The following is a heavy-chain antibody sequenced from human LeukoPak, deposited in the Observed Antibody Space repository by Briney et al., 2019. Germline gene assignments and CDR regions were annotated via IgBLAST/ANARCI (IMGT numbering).Heavy chain of an antibody. V-gene: IGHV4-61*02. Sequence: SETLSLTCTVSGGSISSGSYYWSWIRQPAGKGLEWIGRIYTSGSTNYNPSLKSRVTISVDTSKNQFSLKLSSVTAADTAVYYCARERIAAADHFDYWGQGTLVTVSS. D-gene: IGHD6-13*01. J-gene: IGHJ4*02. CDR1: GGSISSGSYY. CDR3: ARERIAAADHFDY. CDR2: IYTSGST.